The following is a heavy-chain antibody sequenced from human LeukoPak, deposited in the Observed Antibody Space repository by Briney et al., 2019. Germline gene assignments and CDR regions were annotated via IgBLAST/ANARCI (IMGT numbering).Heavy chain of an antibody. CDR2: ISSSSTI. CDR3: ARDKYFQH. Sequence: PGGSLRLSCAASGFTFSSYSMNWVRQAPGKRLEWVSYISSSSTIYYADSVKGRFTISRDNAKNSLYLQMNSLRAEDTAVYYCARDKYFQHWGQGTLVTVSS. J-gene: IGHJ1*01. V-gene: IGHV3-48*01. CDR1: GFTFSSYS.